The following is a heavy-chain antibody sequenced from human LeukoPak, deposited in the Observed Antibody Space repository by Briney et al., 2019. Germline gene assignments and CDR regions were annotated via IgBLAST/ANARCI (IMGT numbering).Heavy chain of an antibody. Sequence: GASVKVSCNASGYTFSGHYIHWVRQAPGQGLEWMGWINPNSGGTNYAQKFQGRVTMTRDTSISTAYVDLSRLTSDDTAVYYCARGGTICSGGDCYLNWLDPWGQGTLVTVSS. CDR1: GYTFSGHY. J-gene: IGHJ5*02. CDR2: INPNSGGT. V-gene: IGHV1-2*02. CDR3: ARGGTICSGGDCYLNWLDP. D-gene: IGHD2-21*02.